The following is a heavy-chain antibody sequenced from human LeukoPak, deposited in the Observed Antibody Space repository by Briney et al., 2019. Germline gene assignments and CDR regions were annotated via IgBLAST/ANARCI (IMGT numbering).Heavy chain of an antibody. J-gene: IGHJ4*02. V-gene: IGHV4-30-2*01. D-gene: IGHD3-3*01. CDR2: IYHSGST. Sequence: SETLSLTCTVSGGSISSGGYYWSWIRQPPGKGLEWIGYIYHSGSTYYNPSLKSRVTISVDRSKNQFSLKLSSVTAADTAVYYCARGLRFLDGWGQGTVVTVSS. CDR3: ARGLRFLDG. CDR1: GGSISSGGYY.